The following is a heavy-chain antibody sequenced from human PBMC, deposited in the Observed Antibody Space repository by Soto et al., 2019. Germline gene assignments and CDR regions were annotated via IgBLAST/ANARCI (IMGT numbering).Heavy chain of an antibody. CDR2: ISGSGGST. D-gene: IGHD2-2*01. CDR3: AKGRGYCSSTSCYVGSDY. V-gene: IGHV3-23*01. Sequence: EVQLLESGGGLVQPGGSLRLSCAASGFTFSSYAMSWVRQAPGKGREWVSAISGSGGSTYYADSVKGGFTISRDNSKNTLYLQMNSLRAEDTAVYYCAKGRGYCSSTSCYVGSDYWGQGTLVTVSS. J-gene: IGHJ4*02. CDR1: GFTFSSYA.